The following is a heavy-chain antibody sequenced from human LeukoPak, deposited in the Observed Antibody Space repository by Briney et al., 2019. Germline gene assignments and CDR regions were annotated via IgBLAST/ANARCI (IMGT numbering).Heavy chain of an antibody. CDR2: IYYSGST. CDR3: AREPRRSDYFDY. J-gene: IGHJ4*02. CDR1: GGSISSYY. V-gene: IGHV4-59*01. D-gene: IGHD1-26*01. Sequence: PSETLSLTCTVSGGSISSYYWSWIRQPPGKGLEWIGYIYYSGSTNYNPSLKSRVTISVDTSKNQFSLKLSSVTAADTAVYYCAREPRRSDYFDYWGQGTLVTVSS.